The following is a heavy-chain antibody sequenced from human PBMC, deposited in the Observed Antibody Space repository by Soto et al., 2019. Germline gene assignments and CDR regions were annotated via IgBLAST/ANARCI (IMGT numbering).Heavy chain of an antibody. CDR1: GCSISSSNW. V-gene: IGHV4-4*02. D-gene: IGHD1-26*01. J-gene: IGHJ4*02. CDR3: ARGYSTEEALDYYYL. CDR2: IYHSGST. Sequence: PSDTLSLTCAVSGCSISSSNWWSWVRQPPGKGLEWIGEIYHSGSTNYNPSLKSRVTISVDKSKNQFSLKLSSVTAADTAVYYCARGYSTEEALDYYYLCGQRTLVSV.